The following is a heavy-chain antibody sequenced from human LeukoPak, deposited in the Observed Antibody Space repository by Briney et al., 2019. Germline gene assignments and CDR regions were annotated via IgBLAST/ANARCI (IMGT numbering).Heavy chain of an antibody. CDR1: GFTFSNYG. Sequence: GSPSLSCAASGFTFSNYGMNWVCQAPGKGLEWVSFISSSSSYIYYADSVKGRFTISRDNAKNSLYLQMNSLRAEDTAVYYCARERDYGGNLFDYWGAGKLGSVSS. CDR3: ARERDYGGNLFDY. J-gene: IGHJ4*03. V-gene: IGHV3-21*01. CDR2: ISSSSSYI. D-gene: IGHD4-23*01.